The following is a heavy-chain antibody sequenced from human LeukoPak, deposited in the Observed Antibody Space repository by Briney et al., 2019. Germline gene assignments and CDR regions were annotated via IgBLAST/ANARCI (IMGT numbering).Heavy chain of an antibody. CDR3: ARGDGGYCSSTSCYTGWFDP. CDR2: MNPNSGNT. V-gene: IGHV1-8*01. CDR1: GYTFTSYG. Sequence: GASVKVSCKASGYTFTSYGINWVRQATGQGLEWMGWMNPNSGNTGYAQKFQGRVTMTRNTSISTAYMELSSLRSEDTAVYYCARGDGGYCSSTSCYTGWFDPWGQGTLVTVSS. D-gene: IGHD2-2*02. J-gene: IGHJ5*02.